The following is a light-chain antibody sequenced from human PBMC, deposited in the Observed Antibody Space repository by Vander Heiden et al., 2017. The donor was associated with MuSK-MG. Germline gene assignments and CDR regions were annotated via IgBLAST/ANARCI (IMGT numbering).Light chain of an antibody. Sequence: EIVLTQSPGTLSLSPGERATLSCRASQSVSSSYLAWYQHKPGQAPRLLIYGASSRATGIPDRFSGSGSGTDFTLTISRLEPEDFAVYYSQQYGSSPRLTFGGGTKVEIK. V-gene: IGKV3-20*01. CDR1: QSVSSSY. CDR2: GAS. J-gene: IGKJ4*01. CDR3: QQYGSSPRLT.